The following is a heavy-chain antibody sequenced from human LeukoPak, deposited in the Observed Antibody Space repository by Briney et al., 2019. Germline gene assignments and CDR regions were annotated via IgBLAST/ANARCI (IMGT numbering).Heavy chain of an antibody. CDR1: GYTFTSYA. Sequence: ASVKASCKASGYTFTSYAMHWVRRAPGQRLEWMGWINAGNGDTKYSQKFQGRVTIARDTSASTASMELSSLRSEDTAVYYCARDRGGTGDFDYWGQGTLVTVSS. CDR3: ARDRGGTGDFDY. CDR2: INAGNGDT. J-gene: IGHJ4*02. V-gene: IGHV1-3*01. D-gene: IGHD1-1*01.